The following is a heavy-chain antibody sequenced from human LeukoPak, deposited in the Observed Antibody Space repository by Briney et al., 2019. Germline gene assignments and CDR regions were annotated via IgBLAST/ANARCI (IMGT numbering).Heavy chain of an antibody. CDR2: ISSSSSTV. CDR1: GFTFSSYS. J-gene: IGHJ4*02. Sequence: GGSLRLSCAASGFTFSSYSMNWVRQAPGKGLEWVSYISSSSSTVYYADSVKGRFTISRDNAKNSLYLQMNSLRAEDTAVYYCARGSRSIDYWGQGTLVTVSS. V-gene: IGHV3-48*04. CDR3: ARGSRSIDY. D-gene: IGHD1-26*01.